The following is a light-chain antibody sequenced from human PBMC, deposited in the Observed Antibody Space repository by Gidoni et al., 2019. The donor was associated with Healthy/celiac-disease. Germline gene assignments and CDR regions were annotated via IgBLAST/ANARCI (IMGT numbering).Light chain of an antibody. Sequence: DIQMTQSPSTLSASVGDRVTITCRASQSSSSWLAWYQQKPGKAPKLLIYKASSLESGVPSRFSGSGSGTEFTLTISSLQPDDFATYYCQQYNSFTFGPGTKVEIK. V-gene: IGKV1-5*03. CDR1: QSSSSW. J-gene: IGKJ3*01. CDR3: QQYNSFT. CDR2: KAS.